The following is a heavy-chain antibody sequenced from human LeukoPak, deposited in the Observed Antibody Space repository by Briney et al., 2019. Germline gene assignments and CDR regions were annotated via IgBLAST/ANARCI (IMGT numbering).Heavy chain of an antibody. CDR3: AGRAARFFDY. V-gene: IGHV4-59*01. D-gene: IGHD6-25*01. Sequence: SETLSLTCTASGDSLNSYYRSWIRQPPGEGLQGIGYIFYSGSSNYNASLRSRVAISVDTSKNQFSLKLTSVTAADTAVYYCAGRAARFFDYWGQGILVTVSS. CDR1: GDSLNSYY. CDR2: IFYSGSS. J-gene: IGHJ4*02.